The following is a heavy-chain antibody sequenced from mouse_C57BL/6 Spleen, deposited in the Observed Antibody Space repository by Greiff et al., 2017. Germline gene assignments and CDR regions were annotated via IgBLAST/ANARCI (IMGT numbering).Heavy chain of an antibody. CDR1: GFTFSSYA. V-gene: IGHV5-4*03. D-gene: IGHD2-2*01. CDR2: ISDGGSYT. CDR3: ARGGDGYDGRYFDV. J-gene: IGHJ1*03. Sequence: EVKLMESGGGLVKPGGSLKLSCAASGFTFSSYAMSWVRQTPEKRLEWVATISDGGSYTYYPDNVKGRFTISRDNAKNNLYLQMSHLKSEDTAMYYCARGGDGYDGRYFDVWGTGTTVTVSS.